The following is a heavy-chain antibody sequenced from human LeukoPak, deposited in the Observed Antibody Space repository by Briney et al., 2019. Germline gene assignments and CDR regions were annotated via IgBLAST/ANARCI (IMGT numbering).Heavy chain of an antibody. J-gene: IGHJ4*02. CDR3: ARDVVVRGVIGY. V-gene: IGHV4-34*01. Sequence: SETLSLTCAVYGGSFSGYYWSWIRQPPGKGLEWIGEINHSGSTNYNPSLKSRVTISVDTSKNQFSLKLSSVTAADTAVYYCARDVVVRGVIGYWGQGTLVTVSS. CDR1: GGSFSGYY. D-gene: IGHD3-10*01. CDR2: INHSGST.